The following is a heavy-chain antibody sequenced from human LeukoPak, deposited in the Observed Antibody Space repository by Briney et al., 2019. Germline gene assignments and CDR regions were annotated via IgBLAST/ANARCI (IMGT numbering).Heavy chain of an antibody. CDR2: IPTRSDYI. V-gene: IGHV3-21*06. Sequence: GGSRRLSFPASGFTSSTNSTNWVRQAPGKVLDWVSSIPTRSDYIYYAGSPKGRFTISRDNAKNSLYLHINSLRPDDTAVYYCERGRSITILRGVAISDGFDIWGQGTKVTVS. D-gene: IGHD3-10*01. J-gene: IGHJ3*02. CDR3: ERGRSITILRGVAISDGFDI. CDR1: GFTSSTNS.